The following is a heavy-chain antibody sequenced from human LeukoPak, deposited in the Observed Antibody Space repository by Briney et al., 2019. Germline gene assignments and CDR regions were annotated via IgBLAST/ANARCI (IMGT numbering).Heavy chain of an antibody. V-gene: IGHV1-8*03. CDR3: ARRGCSSTSCYNNWFDP. D-gene: IGHD2-2*02. CDR2: MNPNSGNT. CDR1: GYTFNSYD. Sequence: ASVKVSCKASGYTFNSYDINWVRQATGQGLEWMGWMNPNSGNTGYAQKFQGRVTITRNTSISTAYMELSSLRSEDTAVHYCARRGCSSTSCYNNWFDPWGQGTLVTVSP. J-gene: IGHJ5*02.